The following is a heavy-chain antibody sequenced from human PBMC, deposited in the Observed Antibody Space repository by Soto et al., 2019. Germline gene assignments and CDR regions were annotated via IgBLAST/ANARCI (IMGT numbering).Heavy chain of an antibody. D-gene: IGHD5-12*01. V-gene: IGHV1-18*01. Sequence: ASVKVSCKASGYTFTRSGISWVRQAPGQGLEWMGWISTYNGDTNYAQTFQGRVTMTTDTSTSTVHMEVRSLRSDDTAVYYCGREGVAPYYYYGMDVWGQGPPVTV. CDR2: ISTYNGDT. CDR3: GREGVAPYYYYGMDV. J-gene: IGHJ6*02. CDR1: GYTFTRSG.